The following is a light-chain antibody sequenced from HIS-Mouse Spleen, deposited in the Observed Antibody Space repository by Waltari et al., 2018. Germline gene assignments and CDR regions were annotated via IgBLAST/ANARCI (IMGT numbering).Light chain of an antibody. Sequence: QSALTQPASVSGSPGQSITISCTGTSSDVGGYNLVPWYQQHPGKAPKLMIYDVSNRPSGVSNRFSGSKSGNTASLTISGLQAEDEADYYCSSYTSSSTEVFGGGTKLTVL. CDR3: SSYTSSSTEV. V-gene: IGLV2-14*03. CDR1: SSDVGGYNL. J-gene: IGLJ2*01. CDR2: DVS.